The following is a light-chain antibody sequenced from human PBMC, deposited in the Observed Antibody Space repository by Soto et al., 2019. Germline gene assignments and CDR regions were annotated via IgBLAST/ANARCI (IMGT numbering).Light chain of an antibody. J-gene: IGKJ1*01. CDR2: GAS. CDR1: QSISGA. V-gene: IGKV3-15*01. CDR3: QHFNSYPWT. Sequence: IVMTHSPVTLSVSPGERATLSFRASQSISGALAWYQQKPGQAPRLLIYGASTRATSFPARFSGSGSGTEFTLTISSLQPDDFATYYCQHFNSYPWTFGQGTKVDIK.